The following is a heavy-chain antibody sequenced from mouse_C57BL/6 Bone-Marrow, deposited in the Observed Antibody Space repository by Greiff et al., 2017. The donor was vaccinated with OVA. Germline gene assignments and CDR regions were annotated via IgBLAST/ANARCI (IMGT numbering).Heavy chain of an antibody. CDR2: IYPRSGNP. J-gene: IGHJ3*01. D-gene: IGHD2-5*01. Sequence: QVQLKESGAELARPGASVKLSCKASGYTFTSYGISWVKQRTGQGLEWIGEIYPRSGNPYYNEKFKGKATLTADKSSSTAYMELRSLTSEDSAVYFCARGSNYWFAYWGQGTLVTVSA. CDR1: GYTFTSYG. V-gene: IGHV1-81*01. CDR3: ARGSNYWFAY.